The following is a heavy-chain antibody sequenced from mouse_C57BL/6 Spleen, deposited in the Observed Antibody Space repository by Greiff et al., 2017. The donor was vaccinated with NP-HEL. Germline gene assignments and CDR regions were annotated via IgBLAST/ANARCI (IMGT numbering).Heavy chain of an antibody. CDR1: GFTFSSYA. Sequence: EVQGVESGGGLVKPGGSLKLSCAASGFTFSSYAMSWVRQTPEKRLEWVATISDGGSYTYYPDNVKGRFTISRDNAKNNLYLQMSHLKSEDTAMYYCARDSSSYEGYFDVWGTGTTVTVSS. CDR2: ISDGGSYT. J-gene: IGHJ1*03. V-gene: IGHV5-4*01. CDR3: ARDSSSYEGYFDV. D-gene: IGHD1-1*01.